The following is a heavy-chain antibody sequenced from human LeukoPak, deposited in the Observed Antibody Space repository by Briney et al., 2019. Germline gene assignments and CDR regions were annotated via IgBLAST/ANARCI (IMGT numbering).Heavy chain of an antibody. Sequence: ASVKVSCKASGYTFTTFGTSWVRQAPGQGLEWMGWISTYNGDTHYAQKLQGRVTMTTDTSTSTAYMELRSLRSDDTAVYYCARGMAAAEFDYWGQGTLVTVSS. D-gene: IGHD2-15*01. CDR2: ISTYNGDT. V-gene: IGHV1-18*01. CDR1: GYTFTTFG. J-gene: IGHJ4*02. CDR3: ARGMAAAEFDY.